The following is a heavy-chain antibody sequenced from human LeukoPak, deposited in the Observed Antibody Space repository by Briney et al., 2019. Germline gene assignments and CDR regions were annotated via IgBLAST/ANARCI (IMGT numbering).Heavy chain of an antibody. J-gene: IGHJ5*02. V-gene: IGHV4-34*01. D-gene: IGHD1-1*01. CDR2: INHSGSV. CDR3: ARGRVNWSVRNWFDP. CDR1: GGSFRGYY. Sequence: SETLSLTCAVYGGSFRGYYWSWIRQPPGKGLEWIGEINHSGSVNYNSSLKSRVTISVDTSKNQFSLNLSSVTAADTAVYYCARGRVNWSVRNWFDPWGQGTLVTVSS.